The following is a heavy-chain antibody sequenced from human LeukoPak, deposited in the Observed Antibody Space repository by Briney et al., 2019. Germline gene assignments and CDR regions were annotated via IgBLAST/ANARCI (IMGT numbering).Heavy chain of an antibody. CDR2: MNPNSGNT. CDR3: ARGMGARLYYYYMDV. J-gene: IGHJ6*03. CDR1: GYTFTSYD. D-gene: IGHD1-26*01. V-gene: IGHV1-8*01. Sequence: ASVKVSCKASGYTFTSYDINWVRQATGQGLEWMGWMNPNSGNTGYAQKFQGRVTMTTNTSISTSYMELSSLRSEDTAVYYCARGMGARLYYYYMDVWGKGTTVTVSS.